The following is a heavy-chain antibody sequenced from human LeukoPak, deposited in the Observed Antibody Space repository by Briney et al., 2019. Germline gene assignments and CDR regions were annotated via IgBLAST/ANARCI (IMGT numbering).Heavy chain of an antibody. J-gene: IGHJ4*02. CDR1: GFSFSDFS. Sequence: GSLRLSCAASGFSFSDFSMTWIRQTPGRGLEWISYISSSSSTIYYADSVKGRFTISRDNAKNSLYLQMNSLRAEGTALYHCARGESYYYDSSGYPDYWGQGTLVTVSS. D-gene: IGHD3-22*01. CDR2: ISSSSSTI. V-gene: IGHV3-11*01. CDR3: ARGESYYYDSSGYPDY.